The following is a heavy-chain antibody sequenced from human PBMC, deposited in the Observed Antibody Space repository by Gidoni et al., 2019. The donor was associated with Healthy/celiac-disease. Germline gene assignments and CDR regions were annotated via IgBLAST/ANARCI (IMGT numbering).Heavy chain of an antibody. CDR2: ISTTSDYM. Sequence: EVQLVQTGGGLVKPGGSLRLSCEASGFTFSNYNMSWVRQAPGKGLEWVSSISTTSDYMYYADSLKGRVTISRDNANNSLYLQMNSLRAEDTAVYYCARGWAAPDNWGQGTLVTVSS. J-gene: IGHJ4*02. CDR1: GFTFSNYN. V-gene: IGHV3-21*01. D-gene: IGHD1-26*01. CDR3: ARGWAAPDN.